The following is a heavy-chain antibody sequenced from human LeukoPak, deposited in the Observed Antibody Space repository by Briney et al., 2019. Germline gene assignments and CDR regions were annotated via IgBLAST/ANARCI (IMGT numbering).Heavy chain of an antibody. CDR3: ARESSGRSLNY. D-gene: IGHD1-26*01. CDR1: GFTFSSFA. V-gene: IGHV3-23*01. J-gene: IGHJ4*02. Sequence: GGSLRLSCAASGFTFSSFAMTWVRQAPGKGLEWVSVISDSGDSTYYADSVKGRFTISRDNSKDTLYLQMNSLRAEDTGIYYCARESSGRSLNYWGQGTQVTVSS. CDR2: ISDSGDST.